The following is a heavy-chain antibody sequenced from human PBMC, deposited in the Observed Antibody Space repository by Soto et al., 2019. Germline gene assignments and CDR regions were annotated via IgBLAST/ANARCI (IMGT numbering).Heavy chain of an antibody. J-gene: IGHJ4*02. CDR2: IYSGGSR. D-gene: IGHD3-22*01. CDR3: ARDYYDSSGYYYDDY. CDR1: GFSVSGNY. Sequence: PGGSLRLSCEVSGFSVSGNYMSWVRQAPGKGLDWVSVIYSGGSRYYADSVRGRFTISRDNAKNSLYLQMNSLRAEDTAVYYCARDYYDSSGYYYDDYWGQGTLVTVSS. V-gene: IGHV3-53*01.